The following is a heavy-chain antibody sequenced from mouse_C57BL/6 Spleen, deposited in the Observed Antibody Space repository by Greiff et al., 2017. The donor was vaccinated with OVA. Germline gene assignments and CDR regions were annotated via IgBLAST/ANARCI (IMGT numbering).Heavy chain of an antibody. J-gene: IGHJ2*01. CDR3: ARSYYDYDGEGCYFDY. CDR1: GYTFTSYW. V-gene: IGHV1-69*01. CDR2: IDPSDSYT. D-gene: IGHD2-4*01. Sequence: VQLQQPGAELVMPGASVKLSCKASGYTFTSYWMHWVKQRPGQGLEWIGEIDPSDSYTNYNQKFKGKSTLTVDKSSSTAYMQLSSLTSEDSAVYYCARSYYDYDGEGCYFDYWGQGTTLTVSS.